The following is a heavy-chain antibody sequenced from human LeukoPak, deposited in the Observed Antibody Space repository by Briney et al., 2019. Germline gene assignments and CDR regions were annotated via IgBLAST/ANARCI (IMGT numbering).Heavy chain of an antibody. CDR3: ARGTTH. J-gene: IGHJ4*02. Sequence: ASVKVSCKASGYTFTGYFMHWVRQAPGQGLEWMGWINPNSSGTDYAQKFQGRVTMTRDTSINTAYMELSSLRSDDTAVFYCARGTTHWGQGTLITVSS. D-gene: IGHD1/OR15-1a*01. CDR2: INPNSSGT. CDR1: GYTFTGYF. V-gene: IGHV1-2*02.